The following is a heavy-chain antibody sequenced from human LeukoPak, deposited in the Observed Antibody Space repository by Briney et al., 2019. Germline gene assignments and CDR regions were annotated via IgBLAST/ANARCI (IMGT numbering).Heavy chain of an antibody. D-gene: IGHD5-12*01. CDR3: ARVGYSGYDYDY. Sequence: GGSLRLSCEASGFTFSSYAMSWVRQAPGKGLEWVSVISGSGDSTYYADSVEGRCTISRDNSKDELYLQMNSLRAEDTAVYYCARVGYSGYDYDYWGQGTLVTVSS. CDR2: ISGSGDST. V-gene: IGHV3-23*01. J-gene: IGHJ4*02. CDR1: GFTFSSYA.